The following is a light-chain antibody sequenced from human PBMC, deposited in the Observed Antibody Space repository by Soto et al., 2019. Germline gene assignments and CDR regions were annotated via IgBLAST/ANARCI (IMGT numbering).Light chain of an antibody. CDR3: QQYGSSPT. V-gene: IGKV3-20*01. J-gene: IGKJ4*01. Sequence: EIVLTQSPGTLSLSPGERATLSCRASQSVSSSYLAWYQKKPGQAPRLLIYDASSRATGIPDRFSGSGFGTDFTLTISRLEPEDFGVYYCQQYGSSPTFGGGTKVEIK. CDR1: QSVSSSY. CDR2: DAS.